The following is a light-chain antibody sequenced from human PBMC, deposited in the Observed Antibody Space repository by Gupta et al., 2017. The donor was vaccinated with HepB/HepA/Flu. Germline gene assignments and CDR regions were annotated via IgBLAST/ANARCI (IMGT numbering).Light chain of an antibody. Sequence: QSVLTQPPSASETPGHRVLIPCSGGISNLGYYTVNWYRQFPGTAPKLLIYSDDQRPSGVPDRFSGSKSGTSASLAISGLQADDEADYYCATWDDSLNGPVFGGGTKLTVL. CDR1: ISNLGYYT. J-gene: IGLJ2*01. CDR3: ATWDDSLNGPV. CDR2: SDD. V-gene: IGLV1-44*01.